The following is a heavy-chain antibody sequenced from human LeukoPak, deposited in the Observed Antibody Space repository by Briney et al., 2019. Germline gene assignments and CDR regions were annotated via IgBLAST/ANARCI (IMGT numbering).Heavy chain of an antibody. J-gene: IGHJ4*02. D-gene: IGHD2-15*01. V-gene: IGHV4-59*01. Sequence: SETLSLTCTVSGDSITTYYWTWIRQPPGKGLEWIGYIYYSGSTNYNPSLKSRLTISVDTSNNQFSLKLSSVTAADTAVYYCASTSGYCSGGNCYSAFDYWGQGTLVTVSS. CDR2: IYYSGST. CDR1: GDSITTYY. CDR3: ASTSGYCSGGNCYSAFDY.